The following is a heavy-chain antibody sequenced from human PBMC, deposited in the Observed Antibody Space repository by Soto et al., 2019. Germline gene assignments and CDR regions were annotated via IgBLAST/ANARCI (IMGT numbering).Heavy chain of an antibody. CDR2: ISGSGDST. CDR1: GFTFSSYA. CDR3: ARRSSGWYFDY. J-gene: IGHJ4*02. D-gene: IGHD6-19*01. Sequence: PGGSLRLSCAASGFTFSSYAMNWVRQAPGKGLEWVSVISGSGDSTYYADTVKGRFTISRDNSKNTLYLQMNSLSAEDTAVYYCARRSSGWYFDYWGQGTLVTVSS. V-gene: IGHV3-23*01.